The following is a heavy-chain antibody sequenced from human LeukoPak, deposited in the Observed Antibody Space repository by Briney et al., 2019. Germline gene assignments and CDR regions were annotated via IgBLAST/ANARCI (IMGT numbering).Heavy chain of an antibody. J-gene: IGHJ4*02. D-gene: IGHD3-10*01. V-gene: IGHV1-69*04. CDR1: GGTLSSYA. Sequence: GASVKVSCKASGGTLSSYAISWVRQAPGQGLEWMGRIIPILGIANYAQKFQGRVTITADKSASTVYMELSSLRSDDTAMYYCVREKAGGYFDFWGQGTLVTVSS. CDR3: VREKAGGYFDF. CDR2: IIPILGIA.